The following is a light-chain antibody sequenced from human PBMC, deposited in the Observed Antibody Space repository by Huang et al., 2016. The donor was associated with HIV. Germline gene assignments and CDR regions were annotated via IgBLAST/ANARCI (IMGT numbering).Light chain of an antibody. CDR1: QSVGSN. J-gene: IGKJ2*01. CDR2: GAS. Sequence: EVVMTQSPATLSVSPGERATLSCRASQSVGSNLAWYQQKPGQAPRLLSDGASTRATGIPARFSGSGSGTEFTLTISSLQSEDFAVYYCQQYNNWPPVTFGQGTKLEIK. V-gene: IGKV3D-15*01. CDR3: QQYNNWPPVT.